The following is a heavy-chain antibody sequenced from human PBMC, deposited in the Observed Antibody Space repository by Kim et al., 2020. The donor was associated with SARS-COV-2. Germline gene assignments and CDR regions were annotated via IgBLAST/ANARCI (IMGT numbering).Heavy chain of an antibody. J-gene: IGHJ4*02. Sequence: NSAPKFQGRVTITADKSTSTAYMELSSLRSEDTAVYYCARDLGDSSGYGYWGQGTLVTVSS. V-gene: IGHV1-69*04. D-gene: IGHD3-22*01. CDR3: ARDLGDSSGYGY.